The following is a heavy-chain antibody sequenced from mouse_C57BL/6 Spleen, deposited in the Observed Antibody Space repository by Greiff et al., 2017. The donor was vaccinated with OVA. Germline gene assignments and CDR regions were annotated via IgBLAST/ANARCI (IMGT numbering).Heavy chain of an antibody. V-gene: IGHV1-54*01. CDR2: INPGSGGT. CDR3: AREGSSGYEGFAY. Sequence: QVQLQQSGAELVRPGTSVKVSCKASGYAFTNYLIEWVKQRPGQGLEWIGVINPGSGGTNYNEKFKGKAKLTADKSSSTAYMQLSSLTSEDSAVYFCAREGSSGYEGFAYWGQGTLVTVSA. CDR1: GYAFTNYL. D-gene: IGHD3-2*02. J-gene: IGHJ3*01.